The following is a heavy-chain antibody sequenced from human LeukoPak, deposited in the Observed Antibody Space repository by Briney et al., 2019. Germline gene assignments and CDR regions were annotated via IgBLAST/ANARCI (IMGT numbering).Heavy chain of an antibody. CDR3: TTPTGGTTMRYYYYGMDV. V-gene: IGHV3-15*01. J-gene: IGHJ6*04. CDR1: GFTFSNAW. Sequence: GGSLRLSCAASGFTFSNAWMSWVRQAPGKGLEWVGRIKSKTDGGTTDYAAPVKGRFTIPRDDSKNTLYLQMNSLKTEDTAVYYCTTPTGGTTMRYYYYGMDVWGKGTTVTVSS. CDR2: IKSKTDGGTT. D-gene: IGHD1-1*01.